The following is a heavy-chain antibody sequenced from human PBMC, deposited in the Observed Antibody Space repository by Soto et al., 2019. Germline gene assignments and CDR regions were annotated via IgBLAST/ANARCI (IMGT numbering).Heavy chain of an antibody. D-gene: IGHD6-13*01. CDR2: FNPTSGST. J-gene: IGHJ4*02. Sequence: QVQLVQSGAEVKKPGASVKLSCKASGYTFINYYIHWVRQAPGQGLEWMGIFNPTSGSTNYAQKSRGRFTLTWDPSTRKFYRGRSSRRLDDRAGFYCAGDLAAGDSWGQGPLVTVSS. CDR1: GYTFINYY. V-gene: IGHV1-46*01. CDR3: AGDLAAGDS.